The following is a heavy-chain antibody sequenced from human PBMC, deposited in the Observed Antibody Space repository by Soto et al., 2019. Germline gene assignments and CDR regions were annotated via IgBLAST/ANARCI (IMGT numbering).Heavy chain of an antibody. D-gene: IGHD3-16*02. J-gene: IGHJ6*03. Sequence: ASVKVSCKASGGTFSSYTISWVRQAPGQGLEWMGRIIPILGIANYAQKFQGRVTITADKSTSTAYMELSSLRSEDTAVYYCARDSIMITFGGVIERRNYYYYMDVWGKGTTVTVSS. CDR1: GGTFSSYT. V-gene: IGHV1-69*04. CDR2: IIPILGIA. CDR3: ARDSIMITFGGVIERRNYYYYMDV.